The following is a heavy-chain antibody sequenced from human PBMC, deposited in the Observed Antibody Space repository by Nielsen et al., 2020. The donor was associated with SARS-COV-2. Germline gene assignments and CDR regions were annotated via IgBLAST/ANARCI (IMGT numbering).Heavy chain of an antibody. CDR3: ARGGLRRLRSKIDY. Sequence: HTRAASGFTFDDYTMHRVRPAPGKGPGWGSVIVWDSNPIFYTDPVKGRFSVSRDNIRNILYLQMNSLRKEDTGLYYCARGGLRRLRSKIDYWGQGTLVTVSS. V-gene: IGHV3-43*01. D-gene: IGHD4-17*01. CDR2: IVWDSNPI. J-gene: IGHJ4*02. CDR1: GFTFDDYT.